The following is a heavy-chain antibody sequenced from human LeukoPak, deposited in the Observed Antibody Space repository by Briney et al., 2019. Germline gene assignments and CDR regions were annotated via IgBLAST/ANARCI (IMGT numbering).Heavy chain of an antibody. V-gene: IGHV3-48*02. CDR1: GFTFSSYS. CDR2: ISSSSSTI. Sequence: GGSLRLSCAASGFTFSSYSMDWVRQAPGKGLEWVSYISSSSSTIYYADSVKGRFTISRDNAKNSLYLQMNSLRDEDTAVYYCAREPTPYYGMDVWGQGTTVTVSS. CDR3: AREPTPYYGMDV. J-gene: IGHJ6*02.